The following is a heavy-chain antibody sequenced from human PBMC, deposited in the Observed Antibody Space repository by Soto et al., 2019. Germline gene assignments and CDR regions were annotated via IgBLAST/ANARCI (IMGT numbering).Heavy chain of an antibody. CDR2: IKQDGSEK. CDR1: GFTFSSYW. J-gene: IGHJ5*02. V-gene: IGHV3-7*03. Sequence: EVQLVESGGGLVQPGGSLRLSCAASGFTFSSYWMSWVRQAPGKGLEWVANIKQDGSEKYYVDSVKGRFTISRDNAKSSLYLQMNSLRAEDTAVYYCARDGDYGDYGWFDPWGQGTLVTVSS. CDR3: ARDGDYGDYGWFDP. D-gene: IGHD4-17*01.